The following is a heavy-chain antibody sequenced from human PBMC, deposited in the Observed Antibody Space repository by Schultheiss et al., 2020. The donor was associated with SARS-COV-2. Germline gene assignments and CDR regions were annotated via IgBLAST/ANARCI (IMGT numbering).Heavy chain of an antibody. V-gene: IGHV4-61*02. CDR2: IYTSGST. Sequence: SETLSLTCTVSGGSISSGSYYWSWIRQPAGKGLEWIGRIYTSGSTKYNPSLKIRVTISVDTSKNQFSLKLSSVTAADTAVYYCAGYYYGSGSPSDYWGQGTLVTV. D-gene: IGHD3-10*01. CDR3: AGYYYGSGSPSDY. J-gene: IGHJ4*02. CDR1: GGSISSGSYY.